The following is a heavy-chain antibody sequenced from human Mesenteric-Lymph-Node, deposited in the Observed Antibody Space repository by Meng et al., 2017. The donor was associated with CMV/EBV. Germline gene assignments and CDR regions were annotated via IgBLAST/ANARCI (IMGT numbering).Heavy chain of an antibody. CDR3: ARDRWYSATWDVDY. V-gene: IGHV1-2*02. CDR2: ISPNSGGT. Sequence: ASVKVSCKASGYTFIDHFMHWVRQAPGQGLEWMGWISPNSGGTIYAQKFQGRVTMTKDTSISTVYMELMSLTSDDTAVYYCARDRWYSATWDVDYWGQGALVTVSS. D-gene: IGHD1-26*01. J-gene: IGHJ4*02. CDR1: GYTFIDHF.